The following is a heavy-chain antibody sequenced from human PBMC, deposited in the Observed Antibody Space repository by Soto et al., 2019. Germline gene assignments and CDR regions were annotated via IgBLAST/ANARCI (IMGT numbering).Heavy chain of an antibody. Sequence: GGSLRLSCAASGFTFSSYAMSWVRQAPGKGLEWVSAISGSGGSTYYADSVKGRFTISRDNSKNTLYLQMNSLRAEDTAVYYCAKVRCTNGVCYTSSYFDYWGQGPLVTVSS. CDR2: ISGSGGST. CDR1: GFTFSSYA. V-gene: IGHV3-23*01. CDR3: AKVRCTNGVCYTSSYFDY. D-gene: IGHD2-8*01. J-gene: IGHJ4*02.